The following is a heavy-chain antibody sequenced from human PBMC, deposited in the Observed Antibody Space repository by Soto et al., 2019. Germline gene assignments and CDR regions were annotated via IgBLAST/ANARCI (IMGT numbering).Heavy chain of an antibody. Sequence: QVQLVESGGGVVQPGRSLRLSCAASGFTFSSYGMHWVRQAPGKGLEWVAVIWYDGSNKYYADSVKGRFTISRDNSKNTLYLQINSLRGEDTAVYYCAREEGRTGIDYWGPGTLVTVS. CDR3: AREEGRTGIDY. CDR1: GFTFSSYG. J-gene: IGHJ4*02. CDR2: IWYDGSNK. V-gene: IGHV3-33*01.